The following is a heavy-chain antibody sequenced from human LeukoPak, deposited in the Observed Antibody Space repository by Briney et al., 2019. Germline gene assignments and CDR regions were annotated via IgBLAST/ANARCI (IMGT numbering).Heavy chain of an antibody. D-gene: IGHD3-22*01. V-gene: IGHV1-2*02. CDR2: INPYSGGT. CDR1: GYTFTDYY. J-gene: IGHJ4*02. Sequence: ASVKVSCKASGYTFTDYYMHWVRQAPGQGLEWMGWINPYSGGTNYEQKFQGRVTMTRDTSISTAYMEPSRLRSDDTAVYYCARAIKTYYYDSSGYYFDYWGQGTLVTVSS. CDR3: ARAIKTYYYDSSGYYFDY.